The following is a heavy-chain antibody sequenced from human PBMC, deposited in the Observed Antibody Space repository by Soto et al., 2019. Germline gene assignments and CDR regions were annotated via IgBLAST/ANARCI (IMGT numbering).Heavy chain of an antibody. CDR1: GFTFSSYT. V-gene: IGHV3-23*01. CDR3: ARFSVVPAAPDY. Sequence: GGSLRLSCAASGFTFSSYTMSWVRQALGKGLEWVSTICGICDDTYYADSVKGRFALSRDNSKNTLYLQMNSLLAEDTAFYFCARFSVVPAAPDYWGQGTLVTVSS. CDR2: ICGICDDT. D-gene: IGHD2-2*01. J-gene: IGHJ4*02.